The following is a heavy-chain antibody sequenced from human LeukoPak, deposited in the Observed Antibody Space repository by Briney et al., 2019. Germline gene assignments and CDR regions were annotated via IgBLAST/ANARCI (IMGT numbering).Heavy chain of an antibody. Sequence: PGGSLRLSCAASGFTFSSYWMHWVRQAPGKGLEWVSAISGSGGSTYYADSVKGRFTISRDNSKNTLYLQMNSLRAEDTAVYYCAKDYDILTGYVDYWGQGTLVTVSS. CDR1: GFTFSSYW. D-gene: IGHD3-9*01. J-gene: IGHJ4*02. CDR3: AKDYDILTGYVDY. V-gene: IGHV3-23*01. CDR2: ISGSGGST.